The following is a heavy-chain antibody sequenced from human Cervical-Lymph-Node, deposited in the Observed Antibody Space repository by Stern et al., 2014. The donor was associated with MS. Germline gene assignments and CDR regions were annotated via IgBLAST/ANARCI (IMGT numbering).Heavy chain of an antibody. Sequence: QLVESGGGLVQPGRSLRLSCAASGFTFDDYAMHWVRQAPGKGLGWVSGISWNSGSIGYADSVKGRFTISRDNAKNSLYLQMNSLRAEDTALYYCAKLSSSGWYSAFDIWGQGTMVTVSS. V-gene: IGHV3-9*01. CDR1: GFTFDDYA. D-gene: IGHD6-19*01. J-gene: IGHJ3*02. CDR2: ISWNSGSI. CDR3: AKLSSSGWYSAFDI.